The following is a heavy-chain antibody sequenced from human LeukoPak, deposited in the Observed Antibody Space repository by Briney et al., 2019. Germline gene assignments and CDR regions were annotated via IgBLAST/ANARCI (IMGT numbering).Heavy chain of an antibody. J-gene: IGHJ6*03. CDR1: GFTFSSQW. CDR2: VNQGGTEK. Sequence: GGSLRLSCAASGFTFSSQWMSWVRQAPGKGLEWVANVNQGGTEKYYVDSVKGRFTISRDNAENSLYLQMNSLRAEDTAVYYCAREHYFYYMDGWGKRTTVTVSS. CDR3: AREHYFYYMDG. V-gene: IGHV3-7*01.